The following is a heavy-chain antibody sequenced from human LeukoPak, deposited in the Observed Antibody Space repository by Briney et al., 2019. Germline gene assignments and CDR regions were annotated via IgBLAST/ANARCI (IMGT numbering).Heavy chain of an antibody. CDR3: ARVKMVYYYYYYMDV. CDR1: GGSISTYY. Sequence: SETLSLTCTLSGGSISTYYWSWVRQPPGKGLEWIGSIYYSGSTYYNPSLKSRVTISVDTSKNQFSLKLSSVTAADTAVYYCARVKMVYYYYYYMDVWGKGTTVTVSS. D-gene: IGHD2-8*01. V-gene: IGHV4-59*12. J-gene: IGHJ6*03. CDR2: IYYSGST.